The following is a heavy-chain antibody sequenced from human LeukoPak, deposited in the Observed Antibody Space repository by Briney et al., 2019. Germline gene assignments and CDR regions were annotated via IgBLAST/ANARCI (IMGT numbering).Heavy chain of an antibody. J-gene: IGHJ4*02. CDR3: AKGKTFCGSGSYSDC. Sequence: GGSLRLSCVASGFIFADYAVHWVRQVPGKGLEWVSLISGDGGSTYYADSVKGRFTISRDNSENSLYLQMNSLRTEDTALYYCAKGKTFCGSGSYSDCWGQGTLVTVSS. CDR2: ISGDGGST. CDR1: GFIFADYA. D-gene: IGHD3-10*01. V-gene: IGHV3-43*02.